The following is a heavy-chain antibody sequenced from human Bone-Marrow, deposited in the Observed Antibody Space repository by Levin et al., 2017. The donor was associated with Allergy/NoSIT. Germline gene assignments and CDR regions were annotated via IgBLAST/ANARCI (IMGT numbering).Heavy chain of an antibody. J-gene: IGHJ4*02. Sequence: GGSLRLSCEGSGFTFSSHAMSWVRQAPGKGLEWVSGISGTGGNTNYADSVKGRFTISRDNSKNMFYLQMNSLRAEDTAVYYCAKGTDYDYIWGSYRYSGLSFFDSWGQGTLVTVSS. CDR1: GFTFSSHA. CDR2: ISGTGGNT. V-gene: IGHV3-23*01. D-gene: IGHD3-16*02. CDR3: AKGTDYDYIWGSYRYSGLSFFDS.